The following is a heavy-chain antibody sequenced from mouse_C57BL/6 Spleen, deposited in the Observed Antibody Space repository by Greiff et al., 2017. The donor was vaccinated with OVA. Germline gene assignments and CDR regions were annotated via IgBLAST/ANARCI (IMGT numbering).Heavy chain of an antibody. V-gene: IGHV7-3*01. CDR1: GFTFTDYY. D-gene: IGHD1-1*01. CDR2: IRNKANGYTT. J-gene: IGHJ3*01. CDR3: ASSLISYGEFAD. Sequence: EVQLVESGGGLVQPGGSLSLSCAASGFTFTDYYMSWVRQPPGKALEWLGFIRNKANGYTTEYSVSVKGRFTISRDNSQSILYLQMNALRAEDSATCYCASSLISYGEFADWGQGTLVTVSA.